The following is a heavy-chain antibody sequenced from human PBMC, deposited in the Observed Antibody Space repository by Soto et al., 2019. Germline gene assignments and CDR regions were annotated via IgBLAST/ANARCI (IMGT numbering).Heavy chain of an antibody. D-gene: IGHD3-16*01. Sequence: GGSLRLSCAASGFTFSSYSMNWVRQAPGKGLEWVSYIGRDSSTTYYADSVKGRFTISRDNAKKSIDLQMNGLRAEDTAVYHCARDTMWGAKDWGRGTQVTVSS. CDR1: GFTFSSYS. J-gene: IGHJ4*02. CDR3: ARDTMWGAKD. V-gene: IGHV3-48*01. CDR2: IGRDSSTT.